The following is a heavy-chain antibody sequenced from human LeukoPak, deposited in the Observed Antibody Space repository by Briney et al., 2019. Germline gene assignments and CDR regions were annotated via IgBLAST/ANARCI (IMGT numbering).Heavy chain of an antibody. Sequence: GGSLRLSCAASGFTFDDYTMNWGGQAPGKGVEGVSRISGDGGSIYYADSVKGRFTISRENSKKCMYLQMNSLRSEESAWYYCAKDKGRGYSYGYFDYWGQGTLVTVSS. J-gene: IGHJ4*02. V-gene: IGHV3-43*01. CDR3: AKDKGRGYSYGYFDY. CDR2: ISGDGGSI. D-gene: IGHD5-18*01. CDR1: GFTFDDYT.